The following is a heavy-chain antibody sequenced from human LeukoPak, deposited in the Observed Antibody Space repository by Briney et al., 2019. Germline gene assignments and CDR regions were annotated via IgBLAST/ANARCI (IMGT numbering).Heavy chain of an antibody. CDR2: INWSGGST. D-gene: IGHD2-2*01. CDR3: ARDLRCSSTSCSSI. Sequence: PGGSLRLSCAAFGFTFDDYGMSWVRQAPGKGPEWVSDINWSGGSTRYADSVKGRFTISRDNTKNSLYLQMNSLRAEDTALYYCARDLRCSSTSCSSIWGQGTLVTVSS. J-gene: IGHJ4*02. CDR1: GFTFDDYG. V-gene: IGHV3-20*04.